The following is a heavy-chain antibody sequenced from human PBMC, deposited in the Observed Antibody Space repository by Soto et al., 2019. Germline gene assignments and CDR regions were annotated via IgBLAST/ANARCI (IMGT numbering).Heavy chain of an antibody. J-gene: IGHJ4*02. CDR2: ISAYNDNI. CDR3: ARDVPGTLALLDS. D-gene: IGHD3-16*01. V-gene: IGHV1-18*01. Sequence: ASVKVSCKGSGYIFRTYGISWVRQAPGQGLEWMGWISAYNDNIHYAQKFQGRATMTIDTSTSTASMELRSLGSDDTAVYYCARDVPGTLALLDSWGQGALVTVSS. CDR1: GYIFRTYG.